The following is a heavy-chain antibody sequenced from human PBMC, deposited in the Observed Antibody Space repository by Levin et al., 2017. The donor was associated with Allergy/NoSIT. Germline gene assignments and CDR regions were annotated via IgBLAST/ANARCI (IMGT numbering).Heavy chain of an antibody. CDR3: AREVGIAGQTYGMDV. CDR2: ISYDGSNK. V-gene: IGHV3-30-3*01. J-gene: IGHJ6*02. D-gene: IGHD6-13*01. CDR1: GFTFSSYA. Sequence: GESLKISCAASGFTFSSYAMHWVRQAPGKGLEWVAVISYDGSNKYYADSVKGRFTISRDNSKNTLYLQMNSLRAEDTAVYYCAREVGIAGQTYGMDVWGQGTTVTVSS.